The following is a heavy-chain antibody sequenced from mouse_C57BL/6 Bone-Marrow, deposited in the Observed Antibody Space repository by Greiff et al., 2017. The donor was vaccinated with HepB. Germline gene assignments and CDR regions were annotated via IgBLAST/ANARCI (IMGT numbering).Heavy chain of an antibody. J-gene: IGHJ2*01. CDR3: ARPIYYYGSSYHFDY. D-gene: IGHD1-1*01. Sequence: VKLMESGAELARPGASVKLSCKASGYTFTSYGISWVKQRTGQGLEWIGEIYPRSGNTYYNEKFKGKATLTADKSSSTAYMELRSLTSEDSAVYFCARPIYYYGSSYHFDYWGQGTTLTVSS. V-gene: IGHV1-81*01. CDR2: IYPRSGNT. CDR1: GYTFTSYG.